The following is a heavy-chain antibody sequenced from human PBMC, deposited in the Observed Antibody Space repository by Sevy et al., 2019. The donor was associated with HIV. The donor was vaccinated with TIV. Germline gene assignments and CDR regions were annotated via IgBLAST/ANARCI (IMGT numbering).Heavy chain of an antibody. CDR3: TTLALGSEAGTPGGHYYYYYGMDV. J-gene: IGHJ6*02. Sequence: GGSLRLSCAASGFTFSNAWMNWVRQAPGKGLEWVGRIKSKTDGGTTDYAAPVKGRFTISRDDSKNTLYLQMNSLKTEDTAVYYCTTLALGSEAGTPGGHYYYYYGMDVWGQGTTVTVSS. V-gene: IGHV3-15*07. CDR1: GFTFSNAW. D-gene: IGHD6-13*01. CDR2: IKSKTDGGTT.